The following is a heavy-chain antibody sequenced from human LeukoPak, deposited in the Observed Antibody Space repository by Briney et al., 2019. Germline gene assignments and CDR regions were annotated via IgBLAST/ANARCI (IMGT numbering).Heavy chain of an antibody. V-gene: IGHV4-4*08. J-gene: IGHJ1*01. CDR2: VYRFGNT. CDR1: GDSISSDY. Sequence: PSETLSLTCTVSGDSISSDYWSWIRQPPGRGLEWIGYVYRFGNTDYNPSLMRRLTISLDTSKNQLSLNLTSVTAADTAVYYCAGRGQRYFRDWGQGTLVTVSS. CDR3: AGRGQRYFRD.